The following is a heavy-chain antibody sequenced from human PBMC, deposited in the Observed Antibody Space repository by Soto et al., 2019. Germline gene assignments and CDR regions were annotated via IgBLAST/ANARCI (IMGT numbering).Heavy chain of an antibody. V-gene: IGHV4-39*01. Sequence: SETLSLTCTVSGGSMSSSSYYWGWIRQPPGKGLEWIGSIYYSGSTYYNPSLKSRVTISVDTSKNQFSLKLSSVTAADTAVYYCARLRVTMVRGVKNWFDPWGQGTLVTVSS. D-gene: IGHD3-10*01. CDR1: GGSMSSSSYY. J-gene: IGHJ5*02. CDR2: IYYSGST. CDR3: ARLRVTMVRGVKNWFDP.